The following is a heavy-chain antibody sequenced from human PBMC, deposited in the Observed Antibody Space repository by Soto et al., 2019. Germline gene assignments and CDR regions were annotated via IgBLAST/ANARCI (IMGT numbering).Heavy chain of an antibody. J-gene: IGHJ3*02. CDR3: AKDISRDSSSWYSAFDI. CDR1: GFTFDDYA. D-gene: IGHD6-13*01. V-gene: IGHV3-9*01. CDR2: IRWNSGSI. Sequence: GGSLRHSCAASGFTFDDYAMHWVRQAPGKGLEWVSGIRWNSGSIGYADSAKGRFTISRDNAKNSLYLQMNSLRAEDTALHYCAKDISRDSSSWYSAFDIWGQGTMVTVSS.